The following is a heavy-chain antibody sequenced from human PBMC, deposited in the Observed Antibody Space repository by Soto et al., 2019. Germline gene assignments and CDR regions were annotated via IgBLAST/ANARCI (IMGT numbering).Heavy chain of an antibody. V-gene: IGHV1-46*01. CDR3: ARDGYYDILTGYYTPWFDP. D-gene: IGHD3-9*01. J-gene: IGHJ5*02. CDR2: IDPSGGST. Sequence: GVPEEVSCKASGYTFSSQHMLWVRQDPGKGLDWMGIIDPSGGSTNYAQKFQGRVTMTTDTSTSTAYMELRSLRSDDTAVYYCARDGYYDILTGYYTPWFDPWGQGTLVTVSS. CDR1: GYTFSSQH.